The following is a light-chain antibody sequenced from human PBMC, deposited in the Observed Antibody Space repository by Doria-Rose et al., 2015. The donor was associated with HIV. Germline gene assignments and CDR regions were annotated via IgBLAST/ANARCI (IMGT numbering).Light chain of an antibody. Sequence: DIRLTQSPESLGMSLGERATPNCKSNQSLLYTSTNYLAWYQQKPGQPPKLLIYWASTRQYGVPARFSGSGSGTDFTLTISSLEAEDVAVYYCQQYYDTPSFGPGTTVDIK. CDR1: QSLLYTSTNY. J-gene: IGKJ3*01. CDR3: QQYYDTPS. CDR2: WAS. V-gene: IGKV4-1*01.